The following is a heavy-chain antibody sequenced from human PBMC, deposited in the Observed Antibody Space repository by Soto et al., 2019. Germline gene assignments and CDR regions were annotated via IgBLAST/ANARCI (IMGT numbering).Heavy chain of an antibody. D-gene: IGHD2-21*02. CDR2: VFSSVSA. CDR1: GVSVRSYT. CDR3: ARDGMTTGDT. J-gene: IGHJ4*02. V-gene: IGHV4-4*07. Sequence: SETLSLTCIVSGVSVRSYTWSWVRQPANKGLEWIGRVFSSVSATYNPSLKSRVSISMDTPENRISLKLDSVTATDAGVYFCARDGMTTGDTWGPGTLVTVSS.